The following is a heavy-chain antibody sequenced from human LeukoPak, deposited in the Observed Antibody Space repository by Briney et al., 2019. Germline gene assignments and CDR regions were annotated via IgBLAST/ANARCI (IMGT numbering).Heavy chain of an antibody. V-gene: IGHV3-66*01. CDR1: GLTFNNYA. D-gene: IGHD3-10*01. CDR2: IYSGGST. CDR3: ARTDGRYLVFDY. J-gene: IGHJ4*02. Sequence: GGSLRLSCATSGLTFNNYAMSWVRQAPGKGLEWVSVIYSGGSTYYADSVKGRFTISRDNSKNTLYLQMNSLRAEDTAVYYCARTDGRYLVFDYWGQGTLVTVSS.